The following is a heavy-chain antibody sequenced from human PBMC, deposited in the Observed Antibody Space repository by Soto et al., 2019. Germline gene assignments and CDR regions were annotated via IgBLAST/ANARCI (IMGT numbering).Heavy chain of an antibody. CDR3: ARETGTTFVHYGMDV. CDR1: GGSISSGGYY. D-gene: IGHD1-7*01. J-gene: IGHJ6*02. CDR2: IYYSGST. Sequence: QVQLQESGPGLVKPSQTLSLTCTVSGGSISSGGYYWSWIRQHPGKGLEWTGYIYYSGSTYYNPSLMIRVTISVDTSKNQFSLKLSSVTAADTAVYYCARETGTTFVHYGMDVWGQGTTVTVSS. V-gene: IGHV4-31*03.